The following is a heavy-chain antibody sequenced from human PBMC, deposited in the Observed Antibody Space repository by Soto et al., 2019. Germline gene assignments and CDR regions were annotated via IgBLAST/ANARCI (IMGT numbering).Heavy chain of an antibody. CDR2: IIPIFGTA. D-gene: IGHD3-10*01. Sequence: QVQLVQSGAEVKKPGSSVKVSCKASGGTFSSYAISWVRQAPGQGLEWMGGIIPIFGTANYAQKFQGRVTITADESTSTGYMELSSLRSEDTAVYYCARPGSYGSGSYWGNFDYWGQGSLVTVSS. V-gene: IGHV1-69*01. CDR1: GGTFSSYA. J-gene: IGHJ4*02. CDR3: ARPGSYGSGSYWGNFDY.